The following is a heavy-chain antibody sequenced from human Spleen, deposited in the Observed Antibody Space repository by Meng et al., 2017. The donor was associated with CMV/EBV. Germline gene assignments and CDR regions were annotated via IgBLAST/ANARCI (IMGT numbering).Heavy chain of an antibody. CDR1: FSDCG. Sequence: FSDCGIDWFRHAPSKGLEWVALIRFGGRTTYYADSVLGRFTVSRDDSKSTVFLEMNSLKIEDTAMYFCGKVPRARRGGQWIVEGLDNWGQGTLVTVSS. CDR3: GKVPRARRGGQWIVEGLDN. D-gene: IGHD5-12*01. V-gene: IGHV3-30*02. CDR2: IRFGGRTT. J-gene: IGHJ4*02.